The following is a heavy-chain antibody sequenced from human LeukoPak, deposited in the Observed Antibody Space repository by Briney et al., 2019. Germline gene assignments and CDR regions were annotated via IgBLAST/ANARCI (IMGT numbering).Heavy chain of an antibody. J-gene: IGHJ4*02. V-gene: IGHV4-4*02. CDR2: ISLAGQT. D-gene: IGHD1-26*01. CDR1: GGSISGTNW. CDR3: SRESGPFCPFGY. Sequence: RSSGTLSLTCGVSGGSISGTNWWSWVRQPPGQGLEWIGEISLAGQTNYNPSLNGRVTMSLDKSSNQLSLHLTPVTAADTATYFCSRESGPFCPFGYWGQGTLVIVSS.